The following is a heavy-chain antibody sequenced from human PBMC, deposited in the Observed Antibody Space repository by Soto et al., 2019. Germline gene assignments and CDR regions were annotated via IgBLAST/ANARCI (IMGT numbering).Heavy chain of an antibody. CDR2: ISWNSGSI. Sequence: EVQLVESGGGLVQPGRSLRLSCAASGFTFDDYAMHWVRQAPGKGLEWVSCISWNSGSIGYADSVKGRFTISRDIAKNSLYLQMNSLRAEDTVLYYCAKDIWGSGSYYSYYYYCMDVWGQGTTVTVSS. CDR3: AKDIWGSGSYYSYYYYCMDV. J-gene: IGHJ6*02. CDR1: GFTFDDYA. D-gene: IGHD3-10*01. V-gene: IGHV3-9*01.